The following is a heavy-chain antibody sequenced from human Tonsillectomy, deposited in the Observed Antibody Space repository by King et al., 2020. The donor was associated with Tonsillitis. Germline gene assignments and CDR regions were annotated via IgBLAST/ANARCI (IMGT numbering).Heavy chain of an antibody. CDR2: VYTSVST. D-gene: IGHD2-2*02. J-gene: IGHJ3*02. CDR3: ARGGLSAIAVSDSFDI. CDR1: GGSISSYH. Sequence: PLQESGPGLVKPSETLSLTCTVSGGSISSYHWSWIRQPAGKGLEWIGRVYTSVSTNYNPSLKSRVSMSVDTSKNQFSLRLNSVTAADTAVYYCARGGLSAIAVSDSFDIWGQGTMVTVSS. V-gene: IGHV4-4*07.